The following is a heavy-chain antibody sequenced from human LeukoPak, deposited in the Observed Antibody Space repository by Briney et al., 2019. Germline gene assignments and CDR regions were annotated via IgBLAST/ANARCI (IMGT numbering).Heavy chain of an antibody. J-gene: IGHJ4*02. CDR2: IYYSGTT. Sequence: SETLSLTCTVSGGSISSGGYYWSWIRQHPGKGLEGIGCIYYSGTTYYHPSLTSRVAISVDTSKNQFSLKLSSVTAADTAVYYCARSATVTTWNYWGQGTLVTVSS. D-gene: IGHD4-17*01. V-gene: IGHV4-31*03. CDR1: GGSISSGGYY. CDR3: ARSATVTTWNY.